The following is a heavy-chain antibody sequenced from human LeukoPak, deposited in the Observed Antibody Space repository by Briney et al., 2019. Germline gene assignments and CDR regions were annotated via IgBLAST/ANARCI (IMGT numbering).Heavy chain of an antibody. Sequence: GGSLRLSCAASGFTVSSNYMSWVRQAPRQGLEWVSVIYSGGSTYYADSVKGRFTISRHNSKNTLYLQMNSLRAEDTAVYYCARGGYPTVTTDWGQGTLVTVSS. CDR2: IYSGGST. D-gene: IGHD4-17*01. V-gene: IGHV3-53*04. CDR3: ARGGYPTVTTD. J-gene: IGHJ4*02. CDR1: GFTVSSNY.